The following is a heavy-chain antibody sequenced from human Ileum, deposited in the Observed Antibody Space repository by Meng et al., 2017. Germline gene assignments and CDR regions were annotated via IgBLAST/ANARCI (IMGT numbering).Heavy chain of an antibody. D-gene: IGHD7-27*01. Sequence: VLLQGAAPELVKPSGTLSLICAVSGGSISSSNWWSWVRQPPGKGLEWIGEIYHSGSTNYNPSLKSRVTISVDKSKNQFSLKLSSVTAADTAVYYCARGTGDIRVGFDYWGQGTLVTVSS. CDR1: GGSISSSNW. CDR3: ARGTGDIRVGFDY. CDR2: IYHSGST. V-gene: IGHV4-4*02. J-gene: IGHJ4*02.